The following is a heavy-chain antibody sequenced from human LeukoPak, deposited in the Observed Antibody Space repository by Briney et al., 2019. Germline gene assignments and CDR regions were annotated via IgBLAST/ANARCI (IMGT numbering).Heavy chain of an antibody. V-gene: IGHV4-38-2*02. CDR1: GYSISSGYY. CDR2: IYHSGST. D-gene: IGHD2-15*01. Sequence: SETLSLTCTVSGYSISSGYYWGWIRQPPGKGLEWIGSIYHSGSTYYNPSLKSRVTISVDTSKNQFSLKLSSVTAADTAVYYCARVGCSGGSCYSGVLNYFDYRGQGTLVTVPS. J-gene: IGHJ4*02. CDR3: ARVGCSGGSCYSGVLNYFDY.